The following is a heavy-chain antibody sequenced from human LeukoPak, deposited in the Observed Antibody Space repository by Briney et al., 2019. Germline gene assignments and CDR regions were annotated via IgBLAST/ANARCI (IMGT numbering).Heavy chain of an antibody. D-gene: IGHD6-13*01. V-gene: IGHV4-59*08. CDR3: AREQQLTTFYYYGMDV. CDR1: GGSISSFY. CDR2: IYYSGST. J-gene: IGHJ6*02. Sequence: SETLSLTCTVSGGSISSFYWSWIRLPPGKGLEWIGFIYYSGSTNYNPSLKSRVTISVDTSKNQFSLKLSSVTAADTAVYYCAREQQLTTFYYYGMDVWGQGTTVTVSS.